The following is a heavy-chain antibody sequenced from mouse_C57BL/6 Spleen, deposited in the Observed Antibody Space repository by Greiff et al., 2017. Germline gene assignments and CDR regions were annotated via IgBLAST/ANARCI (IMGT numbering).Heavy chain of an antibody. Sequence: EVKLMESGGGLVKPGGSLKLSCAASGFTFSDYGMHWVRQAPEKGLEWVAYISSGSSTIYYADTVKGRFTISRDNAKNTLFLQMTSLRSEDTAMYYCARSAELDWYFDVWGTGTTVTVSS. V-gene: IGHV5-17*01. J-gene: IGHJ1*03. CDR3: ARSAELDWYFDV. D-gene: IGHD3-1*01. CDR2: ISSGSSTI. CDR1: GFTFSDYG.